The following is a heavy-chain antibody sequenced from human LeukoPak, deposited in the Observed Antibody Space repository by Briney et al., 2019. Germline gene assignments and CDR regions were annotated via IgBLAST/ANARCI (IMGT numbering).Heavy chain of an antibody. CDR3: ARDTGMGELGFFDY. V-gene: IGHV1-69*13. CDR1: GGTFSSYA. D-gene: IGHD1-26*01. CDR2: IIPIFGTA. J-gene: IGHJ4*02. Sequence: GASVKVSCKSSGGTFSSYAISWVRQAPGQGLEWMGGIIPIFGTANYAQKFQGRVTITADESTSTAYLELSSLRSEDTAVYYCARDTGMGELGFFDYWGQGTLVTVSS.